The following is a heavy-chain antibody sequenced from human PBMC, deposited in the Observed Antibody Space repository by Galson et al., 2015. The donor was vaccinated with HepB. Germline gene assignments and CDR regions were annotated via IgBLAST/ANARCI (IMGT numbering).Heavy chain of an antibody. D-gene: IGHD3-3*01. Sequence: SETLSLTCTVSGGSVLSTGFFWGWIRQPPGKGLDWIGNIYYNGSTYYSPSLKGRVTLSVDTSKNQFSLKLSSVTAADTAVYYCARLQGGLDFFDYWGQGTRVIVSS. V-gene: IGHV4-39*01. J-gene: IGHJ4*02. CDR1: GGSVLSTGFF. CDR3: ARLQGGLDFFDY. CDR2: IYYNGST.